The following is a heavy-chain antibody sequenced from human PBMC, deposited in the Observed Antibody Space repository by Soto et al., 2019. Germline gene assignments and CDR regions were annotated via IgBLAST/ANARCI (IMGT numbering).Heavy chain of an antibody. V-gene: IGHV3-30*18. Sequence: PGGSLRLSCAASGFSFSNYAMHGGRQAPGKGLEWLAIISYDGDNEYYADSVRGRFTISRDNSKNTLYLQMNSLRAEDTAVYYCAKSGRGYRYGYGNWFDPWGQGTLVTVSS. CDR3: AKSGRGYRYGYGNWFDP. CDR1: GFSFSNYA. J-gene: IGHJ5*02. CDR2: ISYDGDNE. D-gene: IGHD5-18*01.